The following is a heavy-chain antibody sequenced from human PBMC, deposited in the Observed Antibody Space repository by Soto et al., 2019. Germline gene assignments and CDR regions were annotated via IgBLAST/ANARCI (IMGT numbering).Heavy chain of an antibody. Sequence: QVQLVESGGGVVQPGRSLRLSCAASGFTFSSYGMHWVRQAPGKGLEWVAVISYDGSNKYYADSVKGRFTISRDNSKNTLYLQMNSLRAEDTAVYYCAKEVGYDNYWGQGTLVIVSS. D-gene: IGHD5-12*01. CDR3: AKEVGYDNY. V-gene: IGHV3-30*18. CDR2: ISYDGSNK. CDR1: GFTFSSYG. J-gene: IGHJ4*02.